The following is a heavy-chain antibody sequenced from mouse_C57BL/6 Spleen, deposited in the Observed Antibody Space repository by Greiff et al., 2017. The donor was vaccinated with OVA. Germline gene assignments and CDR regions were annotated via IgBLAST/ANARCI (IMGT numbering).Heavy chain of an antibody. V-gene: IGHV1-52*01. D-gene: IGHD2-4*01. CDR2: IDPSDSET. Sequence: QVQLQQPGAELVRPGSSVKLSCKASGYTFTSYWMHWVKQRPIQGLEWIGNIDPSDSETHYNQKFKDKATLTVDKSSSTAYMQLSSLTSEDSAVYYCARLWEYDYFAYWGQGTLVTVSA. J-gene: IGHJ3*01. CDR3: ARLWEYDYFAY. CDR1: GYTFTSYW.